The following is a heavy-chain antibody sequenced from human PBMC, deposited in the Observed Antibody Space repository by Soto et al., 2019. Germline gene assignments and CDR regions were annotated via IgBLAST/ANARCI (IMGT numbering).Heavy chain of an antibody. CDR1: GFTFSSYA. CDR3: ARDVLYYYDRYWYFDL. CDR2: ISGSGGST. J-gene: IGHJ2*01. Sequence: PGGSLRLSCAASGFTFSSYAMSWVRQAPGKGLEWVSGISGSGGSTYCVDSVKGRFTISRDNSKNTLYLQMNSLRAEDTVVYYCARDVLYYYDRYWYFDLWGRGTLVTVSS. D-gene: IGHD3-22*01. V-gene: IGHV3-23*01.